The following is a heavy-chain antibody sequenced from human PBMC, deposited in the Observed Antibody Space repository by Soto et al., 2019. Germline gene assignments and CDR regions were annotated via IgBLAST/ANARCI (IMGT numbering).Heavy chain of an antibody. CDR2: ISGSGDST. D-gene: IGHD6-19*01. J-gene: IGHJ4*02. V-gene: IGHV3-23*01. CDR1: GFTFSNYA. Sequence: GGSLRLSCTASGFTFSNYAMSGVRQAPGKGLEWVSAISGSGDSTYYADSVKGRFTISRDNSKNTLYLQMNTLRAEDTEDTAVYYCAKDYTSGWFYFDYWGRGTLVTVSS. CDR3: AKDYTSGWFYFDY.